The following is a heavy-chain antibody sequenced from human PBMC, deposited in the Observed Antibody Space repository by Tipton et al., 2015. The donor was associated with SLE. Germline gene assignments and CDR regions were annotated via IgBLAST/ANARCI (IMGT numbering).Heavy chain of an antibody. CDR1: GGSITRGSYY. CDR2: GST. V-gene: IGHV4-61*02. D-gene: IGHD3-16*01. J-gene: IGHJ3*02. CDR3: ARVGLITPDAFDI. Sequence: TLSLTCSVSGGSITRGSYYWSWIRQPAGKGLEWIGGSTNYNPSLKSRVTISLDTSKNQFSLRLTSVTAADTAVYYCARVGLITPDAFDIWGQGTLVTVSS.